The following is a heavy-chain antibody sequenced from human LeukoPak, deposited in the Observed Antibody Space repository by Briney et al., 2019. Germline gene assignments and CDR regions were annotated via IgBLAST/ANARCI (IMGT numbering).Heavy chain of an antibody. V-gene: IGHV4-61*05. CDR3: ARTDSSGYYYFDY. D-gene: IGHD3-22*01. CDR2: IYYSGST. CDR1: GGSISSSSYY. J-gene: IGHJ4*02. Sequence: PSETLSLTCTVSGGSISSSSYYWGWIRQPPGKGLEWIGYIYYSGSTNYNPSLKSRVTISVDTSKNQFSLKLSSVTAADTAVYYCARTDSSGYYYFDYWGQGTLVTVSS.